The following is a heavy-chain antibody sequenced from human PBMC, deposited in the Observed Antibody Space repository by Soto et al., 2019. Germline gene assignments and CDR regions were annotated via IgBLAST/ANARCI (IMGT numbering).Heavy chain of an antibody. CDR3: ARDSLMVRGVRNYFDY. CDR1: GFTFSSYG. D-gene: IGHD3-10*01. J-gene: IGHJ4*02. CDR2: IWYDGSNK. Sequence: GGSLRLSCAASGFTFSSYGMHWVRQAPGKGLEWVAVIWYDGSNKYYADSVKGRFTISRDNSKNTLYLQMNSLRAEDTAVYYCARDSLMVRGVRNYFDYWGQGTLVTVSS. V-gene: IGHV3-33*01.